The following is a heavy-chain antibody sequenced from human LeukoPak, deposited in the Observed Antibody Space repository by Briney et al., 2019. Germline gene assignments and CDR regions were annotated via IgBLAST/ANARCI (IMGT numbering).Heavy chain of an antibody. Sequence: PGGSLRLSCVASGFTLSSYNMKWVRQAPGKRLEWVSGISGSGVNTYYADSVKGRFTISRDNAKNSLYLQMNSLRAEDTAVYYCARDSITIFGVVTDWGQGTLVTVSS. CDR2: ISGSGVNT. CDR1: GFTLSSYN. CDR3: ARDSITIFGVVTD. J-gene: IGHJ4*02. D-gene: IGHD3-3*01. V-gene: IGHV3-21*01.